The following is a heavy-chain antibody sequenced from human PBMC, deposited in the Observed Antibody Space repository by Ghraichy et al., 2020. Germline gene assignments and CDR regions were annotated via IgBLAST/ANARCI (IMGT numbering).Heavy chain of an antibody. CDR3: ARGAVYYDFWSGYHHDAFDI. J-gene: IGHJ3*02. D-gene: IGHD3-3*01. CDR1: GYTFTSYD. Sequence: ASVKVSCKASGYTFTSYDINWVRQATGQGLEWMGWMNPNSGNTGYAQKFQGRVTITRNTSISTAYMELSSLRSEDTAVYYCARGAVYYDFWSGYHHDAFDIWRQGTMVTVAS. V-gene: IGHV1-8*03. CDR2: MNPNSGNT.